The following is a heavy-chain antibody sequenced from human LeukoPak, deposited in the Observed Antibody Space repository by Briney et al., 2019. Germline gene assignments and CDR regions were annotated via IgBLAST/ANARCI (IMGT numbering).Heavy chain of an antibody. CDR1: GYTFTNYY. CDR2: INPGGDNT. CDR3: ARIRDGYNDAYDN. Sequence: ASVKVSCKASGYTFTNYYIHWVRQAPGQGLEWMGLINPGGDNTDYAQNFQGRVTMTRDTSTSTVYMGLSSLRSEDTAVYYCARIRDGYNDAYDNWGQGTMVTVSS. V-gene: IGHV1-46*01. D-gene: IGHD5-24*01. J-gene: IGHJ3*02.